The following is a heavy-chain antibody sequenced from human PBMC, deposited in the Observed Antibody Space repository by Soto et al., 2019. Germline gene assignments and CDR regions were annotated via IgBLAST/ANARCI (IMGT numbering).Heavy chain of an antibody. CDR2: VYHNGIM. V-gene: IGHV4-38-2*02. CDR1: GYSIISGYY. Sequence: SSETLSLTCSVSGYSIISGYYCGWVRQAPGKGLEWLGSVYHNGIMFHNPSFQSRVTISVDTSKNQFSLNLRSVTAADTAVYYCAALWFGELAFNYWGHGILVTVSS. J-gene: IGHJ4*01. D-gene: IGHD3-10*01. CDR3: AALWFGELAFNY.